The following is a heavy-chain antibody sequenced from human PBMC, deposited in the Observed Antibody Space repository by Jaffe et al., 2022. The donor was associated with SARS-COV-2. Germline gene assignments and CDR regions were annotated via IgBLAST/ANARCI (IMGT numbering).Heavy chain of an antibody. D-gene: IGHD5-18*01. CDR3: ARDHVPRGYSFPRH. CDR1: GFTFSSYG. J-gene: IGHJ4*02. V-gene: IGHV3-33*01. Sequence: QVQLVESGGGVVQPGRSLRLSCAASGFTFSSYGMHWVRQAPGKGLEWVAVIWYDGSNKYYADSVKGRFTISRDNSKNTLYLQMNSLRAEDTAVYYCARDHVPRGYSFPRHWGQGTLVTVSS. CDR2: IWYDGSNK.